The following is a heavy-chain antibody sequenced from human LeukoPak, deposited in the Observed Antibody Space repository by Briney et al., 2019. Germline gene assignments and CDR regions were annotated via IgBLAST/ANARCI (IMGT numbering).Heavy chain of an antibody. CDR1: GGSISSYF. D-gene: IGHD3-10*01. J-gene: IGHJ4*02. CDR2: IHHLGST. V-gene: IGHV4-59*01. CDR3: AREMGSTDY. Sequence: SETLSLTCTVSGGSISSYFWNWIRQPPGKGLEWIGYIHHLGSTNYNPSLKGRVTISVDTSRNHFSLKLSSVTAADTAVYYCAREMGSTDYWGQGTLVTVSS.